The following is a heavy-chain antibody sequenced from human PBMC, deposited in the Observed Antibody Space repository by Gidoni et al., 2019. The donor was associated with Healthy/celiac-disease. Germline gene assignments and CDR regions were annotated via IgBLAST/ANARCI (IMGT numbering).Heavy chain of an antibody. CDR1: GFTFSSYA. V-gene: IGHV3-30-3*01. D-gene: IGHD3-3*01. Sequence: QVQLVESGGGVVQPGRSLRLSCAASGFTFSSYAMHWVRQAPGKGPEWVAVISYDGSNKYYADSVKGRFTISRDNSKNTLYLQMNSLRAEDTAVYYCARVAYDFWSGMRDYYYYYMDVWGKGTTVTVSS. CDR2: ISYDGSNK. J-gene: IGHJ6*03. CDR3: ARVAYDFWSGMRDYYYYYMDV.